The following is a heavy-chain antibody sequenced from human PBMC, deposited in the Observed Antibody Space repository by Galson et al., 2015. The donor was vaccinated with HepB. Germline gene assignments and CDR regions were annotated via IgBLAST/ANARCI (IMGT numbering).Heavy chain of an antibody. Sequence: SVKVSCKASGYIFSGYYMYWVRQAPGQGLEWMGRINPNSGGTNYAQKFQGRVTMTRDTSISTAYMELSRLRSDDTGVYYCARVKRRTESSGYYFVDYWGQGTLVTVSS. CDR2: INPNSGGT. CDR3: ARVKRRTESSGYYFVDY. V-gene: IGHV1-2*05. CDR1: GYIFSGYY. D-gene: IGHD3-22*01. J-gene: IGHJ4*02.